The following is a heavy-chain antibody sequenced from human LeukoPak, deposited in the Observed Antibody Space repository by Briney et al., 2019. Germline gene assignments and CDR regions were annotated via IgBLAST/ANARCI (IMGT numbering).Heavy chain of an antibody. J-gene: IGHJ6*02. CDR3: ARDRLTGRYGMDV. Sequence: SETLSLTCTVSGDSISSYYWIWIRQPPGKGLEWIGYIYYSGSTNYSPSLKSRVTISVDTSKNQFSLKLNSVTAADTAVYYCARDRLTGRYGMDVWGQGTTVTVSS. CDR2: IYYSGST. V-gene: IGHV4-59*01. D-gene: IGHD1-14*01. CDR1: GDSISSYY.